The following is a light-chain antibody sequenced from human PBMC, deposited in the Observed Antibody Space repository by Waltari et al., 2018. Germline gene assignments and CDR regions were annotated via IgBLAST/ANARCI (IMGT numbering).Light chain of an antibody. CDR1: SSDIGTYNY. CDR2: AVS. V-gene: IGLV2-14*03. J-gene: IGLJ3*02. CDR3: SSYTSTDTWV. Sequence: QSALTQPASVSGSPGQSITISCTVTSSDIGTYNYVSWYQQHPGKAPKLMIYAVSNRPSGVSNRFSASKSGNTASLTISGLQAEDEADYYCSSYTSTDTWVFGGGTKLTVL.